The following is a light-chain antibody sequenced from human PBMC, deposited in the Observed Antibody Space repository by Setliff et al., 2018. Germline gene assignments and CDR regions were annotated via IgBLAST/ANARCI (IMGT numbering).Light chain of an antibody. CDR1: SSNIASNY. J-gene: IGLJ2*01. Sequence: QSVLTQPHSVSAAPGQKVTISCSGSSSNIASNYVSWYQQVPGAAPKLLLYDSNKRPSGIPDRFSGSKSGTSATLDITGLQTGDEADYYCVTWDSSLSVVLFGGGTKVTVL. CDR3: VTWDSSLSVVL. CDR2: DSN. V-gene: IGLV1-51*01.